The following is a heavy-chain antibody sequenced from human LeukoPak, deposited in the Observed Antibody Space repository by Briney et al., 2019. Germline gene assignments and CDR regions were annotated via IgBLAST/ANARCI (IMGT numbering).Heavy chain of an antibody. D-gene: IGHD1-26*01. J-gene: IGHJ4*02. CDR1: GFTFSSYS. CDR2: ISSSSSYI. CDR3: ARGALEDYFDY. Sequence: GGSLRLSCAASGFTFSSYSMYWVRQAPGNGLEWVSSISSSSSYIYYADSVKGRFTISRDNAKNSLYLQMNSLRAEDTAVYYCARGALEDYFDYWGQGSLVTVSS. V-gene: IGHV3-21*01.